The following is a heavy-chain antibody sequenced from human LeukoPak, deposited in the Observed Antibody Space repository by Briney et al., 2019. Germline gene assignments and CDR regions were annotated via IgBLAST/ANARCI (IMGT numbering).Heavy chain of an antibody. J-gene: IGHJ5*02. CDR3: VRLPTGFPNWFDP. Sequence: SETLSLTCTVSGGSITSSSYNWGWIRPPPGLGLVWVGCIYYRGSTYYNPSLKSRVTISVYTSKNQFSLKLSSVTAADTAVYYCVRLPTGFPNWFDPWGQGTLVTVSS. V-gene: IGHV4-39*01. CDR1: GGSITSSSYN. CDR2: IYYRGST. D-gene: IGHD4-17*01.